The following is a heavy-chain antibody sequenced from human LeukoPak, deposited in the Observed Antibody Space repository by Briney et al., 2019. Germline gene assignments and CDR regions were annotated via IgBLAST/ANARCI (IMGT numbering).Heavy chain of an antibody. CDR2: IYHSGST. Sequence: SETLSLTCTVSGYSISSGYYWGWIRQPPGKGLEWIGSIYHSGSTYYNPSLKSRVIISVDKSKNQVFLKLNSVTAADTAMYYCARDGGSDQYYFDNWGQGTLVTVSS. V-gene: IGHV4-38-2*02. CDR1: GYSISSGYY. J-gene: IGHJ4*02. D-gene: IGHD6-19*01. CDR3: ARDGGSDQYYFDN.